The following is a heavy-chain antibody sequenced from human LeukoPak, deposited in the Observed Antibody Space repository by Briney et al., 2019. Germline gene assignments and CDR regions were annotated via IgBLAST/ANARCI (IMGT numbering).Heavy chain of an antibody. Sequence: GGSLRLSCAASGFTFSIYWMHWVRQAPGQGLVWVSRINSDGSSTSYADSVKGRFTISRDNAKNTLYLQMNSLRAEDTAVYYCVRATMYYGMDVWGQETTVTVSS. D-gene: IGHD4/OR15-4a*01. J-gene: IGHJ6*02. CDR2: INSDGSST. V-gene: IGHV3-74*01. CDR1: GFTFSIYW. CDR3: VRATMYYGMDV.